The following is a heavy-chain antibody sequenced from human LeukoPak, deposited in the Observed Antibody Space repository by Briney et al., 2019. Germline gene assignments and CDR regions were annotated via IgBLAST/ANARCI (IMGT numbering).Heavy chain of an antibody. CDR3: ATARQYSNSWYSDY. V-gene: IGHV3-30*03. CDR2: ISYDGSNK. D-gene: IGHD6-13*01. J-gene: IGHJ4*02. CDR1: GFTFRSYG. Sequence: GGSLRLSCAACGFTFRSYGMHWVRQAPGKGLEGVAVISYDGSNKYYADSVKGRFTISRDNSKNTLYLQMNSLRAEDTAVYYCATARQYSNSWYSDYWGQGTLVTVSS.